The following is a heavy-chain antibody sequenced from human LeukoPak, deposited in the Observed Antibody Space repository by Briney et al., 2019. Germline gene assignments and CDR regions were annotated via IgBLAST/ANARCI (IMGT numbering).Heavy chain of an antibody. CDR2: IIPIFGTA. CDR1: GGTFSSYA. Sequence: GSSVKVSCKASGGTFSSYAISWVRQAPGQGLEWMGRIIPIFGTANYAQKFQGRVTITTDESTSTAYMELSSLRSEDKAVYYCARGTLGYCSGGSCYSDWFDPWGQGTLVTVSS. V-gene: IGHV1-69*05. D-gene: IGHD2-15*01. J-gene: IGHJ5*02. CDR3: ARGTLGYCSGGSCYSDWFDP.